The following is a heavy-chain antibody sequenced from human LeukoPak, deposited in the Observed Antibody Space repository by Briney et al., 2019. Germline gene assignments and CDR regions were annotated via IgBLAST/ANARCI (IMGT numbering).Heavy chain of an antibody. J-gene: IGHJ4*02. CDR1: GFTFDDYA. CDR2: ISWNSGSI. Sequence: GRSLRLSCAASGFTFDDYAMHWVRQAPGKGLEWVSGISWNSGSIGYADSVKGRFTISRDNAENSLYLQMNGLRAEDTALYYCAKDTKRYYGSGSYSDYWGQGTLVTVSS. V-gene: IGHV3-9*01. D-gene: IGHD3-10*01. CDR3: AKDTKRYYGSGSYSDY.